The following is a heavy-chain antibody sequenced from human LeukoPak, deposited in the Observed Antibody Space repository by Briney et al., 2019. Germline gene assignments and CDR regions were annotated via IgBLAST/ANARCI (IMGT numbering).Heavy chain of an antibody. CDR2: MNPNSGNT. J-gene: IGHJ4*02. V-gene: IGHV1-8*01. Sequence: ASVKVSCKASGYTFTSYDINWVRQATGQGLEWMGWMNPNSGNTGYAQKFQGRVTITADESTSTTYMELSSLRSEDTAVYYCARAVGARRATSGDYWGQGTLVTVSS. CDR3: ARAVGARRATSGDY. CDR1: GYTFTSYD. D-gene: IGHD5-12*01.